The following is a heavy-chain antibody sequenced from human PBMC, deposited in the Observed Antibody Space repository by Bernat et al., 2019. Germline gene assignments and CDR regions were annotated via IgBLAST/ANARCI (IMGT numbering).Heavy chain of an antibody. V-gene: IGHV1-2*02. D-gene: IGHD6-6*01. J-gene: IGHJ4*02. CDR3: AMTSRSFNGPDY. CDR1: GYTFTGYY. CDR2: INPNSGGT. Sequence: QVQLVQSGAEVREPGASVKVSCKASGYTFTGYYIHWVRQAPGQGLESMGWINPNSGGTNFAQKFQGRVTMTRDTSISTAYMELSRLRSGDTAVYYCAMTSRSFNGPDYWGQGTLVTVSS.